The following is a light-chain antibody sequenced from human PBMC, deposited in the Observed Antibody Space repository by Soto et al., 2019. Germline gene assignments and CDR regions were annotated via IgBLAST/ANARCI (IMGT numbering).Light chain of an antibody. CDR2: SAS. CDR1: QSVSSSY. J-gene: IGKJ1*01. Sequence: EIVLTQSPGTLSLSPGERATLSCRASQSVSSSYVGRYQQKPGQAPRLLIYSASSRATGIPDRFSGSESGTDFTLTISRLEPEDFAVYYCQHYGNLPQTFGQGTKVDIK. V-gene: IGKV3-20*01. CDR3: QHYGNLPQT.